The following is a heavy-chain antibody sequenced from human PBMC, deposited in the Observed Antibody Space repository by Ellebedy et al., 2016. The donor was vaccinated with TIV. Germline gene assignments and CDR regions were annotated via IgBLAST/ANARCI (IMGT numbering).Heavy chain of an antibody. Sequence: GGSLRLXCAASGFTFSSYSMNWVRQAPGKGLEWVSYISSSSSTIYYADSVKGRFTISRDKAKNSLYLQMNSLRAEDTAVYYCARVDYMSSGWPEETNFDYWGQGTLVTVSS. CDR2: ISSSSSTI. D-gene: IGHD6-19*01. CDR3: ARVDYMSSGWPEETNFDY. V-gene: IGHV3-48*01. CDR1: GFTFSSYS. J-gene: IGHJ4*02.